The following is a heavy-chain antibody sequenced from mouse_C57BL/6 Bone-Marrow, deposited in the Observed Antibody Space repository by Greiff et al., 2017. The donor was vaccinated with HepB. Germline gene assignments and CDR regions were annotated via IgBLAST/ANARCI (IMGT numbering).Heavy chain of an antibody. CDR2: IDPSDSYT. CDR3: ARWNYYGSNFDY. Sequence: QVQLQQPGAELVMPGASVKLSCKASGYTFTSYWMHWVKLRPGQGLEWIGEIDPSDSYTNYNQKFKGKSTLTVDKSSSTAYMQLSSLTSEDSAVYYCARWNYYGSNFDYWVQGTTLTVSS. V-gene: IGHV1-69*01. CDR1: GYTFTSYW. J-gene: IGHJ2*01. D-gene: IGHD1-1*01.